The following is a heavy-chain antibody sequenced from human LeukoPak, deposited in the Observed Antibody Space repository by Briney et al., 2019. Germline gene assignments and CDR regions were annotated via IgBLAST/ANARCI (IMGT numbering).Heavy chain of an antibody. V-gene: IGHV3-30*02. Sequence: GRSLRLSCAASGFTLSSYGMHWVRQAPGKGLEWVAFIRYDGSNKYYADSVKGRFTISRDNSKNTLYLQMNSLRAEDTAVYYCAKDYRQLAYFDYWGQGTLVTVSS. CDR2: IRYDGSNK. CDR3: AKDYRQLAYFDY. D-gene: IGHD6-13*01. J-gene: IGHJ4*02. CDR1: GFTLSSYG.